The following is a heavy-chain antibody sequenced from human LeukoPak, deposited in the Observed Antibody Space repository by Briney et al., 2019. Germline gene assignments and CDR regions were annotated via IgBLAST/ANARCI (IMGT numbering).Heavy chain of an antibody. V-gene: IGHV1-46*01. CDR2: INPSGGST. CDR1: GYTFTSYY. D-gene: IGHD3-22*01. CDR3: ARGRYSESRYYYAWSY. J-gene: IGHJ4*02. Sequence: ASVKVSXKASGYTFTSYYMHWVRQAPGQGLEWMGIINPSGGSTSYAQKFQGRVTMTRDTSTSRVYMELSSLRSEDTAVYYCARGRYSESRYYYAWSYWGQGTLVTVSS.